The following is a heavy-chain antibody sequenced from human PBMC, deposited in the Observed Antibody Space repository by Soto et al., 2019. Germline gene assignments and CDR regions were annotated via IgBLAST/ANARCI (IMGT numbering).Heavy chain of an antibody. CDR1: GGSFSGYY. J-gene: IGHJ5*02. Sequence: QVQLQQWGAGLLKPSETLSLTCAVYGGSFSGYYWSWIRQPPGKGLEWIGEINHSGSTNYNPSLKSRVTLSVDTSKNQFSLKLSSVTAADTAVYYCARGRLCAGGSCYSVRFDPWGQGTLVTVSS. V-gene: IGHV4-34*01. D-gene: IGHD2-15*01. CDR2: INHSGST. CDR3: ARGRLCAGGSCYSVRFDP.